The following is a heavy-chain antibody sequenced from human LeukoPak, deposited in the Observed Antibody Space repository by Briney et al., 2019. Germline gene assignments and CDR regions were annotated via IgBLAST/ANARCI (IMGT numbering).Heavy chain of an antibody. V-gene: IGHV4-61*05. CDR1: GGSISSSSYY. Sequence: SETLSLTCIVSGGSISSSSYYWGWIRQPPGKGLEWIGYIFYSGNTKYNPSLKSRVTISVDTSKNQFSLKLRSVNAADTAVYYCARHPPRGSSGGAFDIWGQGTLVTVSS. CDR3: ARHPPRGSSGGAFDI. CDR2: IFYSGNT. J-gene: IGHJ3*02. D-gene: IGHD6-19*01.